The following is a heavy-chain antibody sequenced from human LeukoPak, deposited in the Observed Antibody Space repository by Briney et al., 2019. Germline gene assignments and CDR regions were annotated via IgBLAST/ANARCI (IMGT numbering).Heavy chain of an antibody. V-gene: IGHV1-69*05. D-gene: IGHD3-3*01. CDR2: IIPIFGTA. CDR1: GRTYSSYA. CDR3: ARDIGSSTIFDNWFDP. Sequence: ASVKASCKASGRTYSSYAISWVRQAPGQGVEWRGGIIPIFGTANYAQKFQGRVTITTDESTSTAYMELSSLRSKDTAVYYCARDIGSSTIFDNWFDPWGQGTLVTVSS. J-gene: IGHJ5*02.